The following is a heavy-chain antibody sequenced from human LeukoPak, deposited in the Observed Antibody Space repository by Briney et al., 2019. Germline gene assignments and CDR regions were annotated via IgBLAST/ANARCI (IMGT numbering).Heavy chain of an antibody. V-gene: IGHV3-7*03. J-gene: IGHJ4*02. CDR3: ARAPHGGKAMSYYFDY. CDR1: GFSFSSYW. Sequence: GGSLRLSCAASGFSFSSYWMSWVRQAPGKGLEWVANIKQDGSEEYYVDSVKGRFTISRDNAKNSLYLQMNSLRAEDTAVYYCARAPHGGKAMSYYFDYWGQGTLVTVSS. CDR2: IKQDGSEE. D-gene: IGHD1-14*01.